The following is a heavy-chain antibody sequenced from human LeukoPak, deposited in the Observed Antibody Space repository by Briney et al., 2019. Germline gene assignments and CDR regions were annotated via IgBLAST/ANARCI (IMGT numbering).Heavy chain of an antibody. CDR1: GFTFSSYW. CDR2: IKQDGSEK. J-gene: IGHJ3*02. CDR3: ARVGDSSSSGPDAFDI. D-gene: IGHD6-6*01. V-gene: IGHV3-7*01. Sequence: PGGSLRLSCAASGFTFSSYWMSWVRQAPGKGLEWVANIKQDGSEKYYVDSVKGRFTISRDIAKNSLYLQMNSLRAEDTAVYYCARVGDSSSSGPDAFDIWGQGTMVTVSS.